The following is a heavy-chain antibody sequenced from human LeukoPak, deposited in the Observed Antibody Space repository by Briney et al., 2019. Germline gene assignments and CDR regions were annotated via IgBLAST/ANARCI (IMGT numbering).Heavy chain of an antibody. CDR2: INGDGSTS. CDR3: ARDEPTVTTGPPVGS. Sequence: PGGSLRLSCAASGFTFYSYWMHWDRQAPGKGLVWVSCINGDGSTSNYADSVKGRFTISRDNAKNTLYLQMHSLRAEDTAVYYCARDEPTVTTGPPVGSWGQGTLVTVSS. J-gene: IGHJ4*02. CDR1: GFTFYSYW. D-gene: IGHD4-17*01. V-gene: IGHV3-74*01.